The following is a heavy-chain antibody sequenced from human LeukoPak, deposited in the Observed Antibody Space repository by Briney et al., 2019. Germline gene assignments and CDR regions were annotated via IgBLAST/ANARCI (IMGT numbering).Heavy chain of an antibody. CDR1: GFTFDDYA. Sequence: GGSLRLSCAASGFTFDDYAMHWVRQAPGKGLEWVSGISWNSGSIGYADSVKGRFTISRGNAKNSLYLQMNSLRAEDTALYYCAKDSGLYYYYGMDVWGQGTTVTVSS. CDR2: ISWNSGSI. J-gene: IGHJ6*02. D-gene: IGHD3-10*01. CDR3: AKDSGLYYYYGMDV. V-gene: IGHV3-9*01.